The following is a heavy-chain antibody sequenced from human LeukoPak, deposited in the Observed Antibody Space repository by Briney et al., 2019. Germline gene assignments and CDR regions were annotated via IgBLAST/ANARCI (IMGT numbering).Heavy chain of an antibody. J-gene: IGHJ4*02. CDR2: IRSKAYGGTT. V-gene: IGHV3-49*04. CDR3: TRVVFRFGIDY. CDR1: GFTFGDYA. Sequence: GGSLRLSCAASGFTFGDYAMSWVRQAPGKGLEWVGFIRSKAYGGTTEYAASVKGRFTISRDDSKSIAYLQMNSLKTEDTAVYYCTRVVFRFGIDYWGQGTLVTVSS. D-gene: IGHD3-10*01.